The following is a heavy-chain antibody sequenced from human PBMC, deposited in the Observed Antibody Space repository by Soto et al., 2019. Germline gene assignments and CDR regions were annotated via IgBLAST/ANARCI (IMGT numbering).Heavy chain of an antibody. CDR3: AKGSTRQVAVAGYYFDY. D-gene: IGHD6-19*01. J-gene: IGHJ4*02. V-gene: IGHV3-23*01. CDR2: ISGSGGST. Sequence: GGSLRLSCAASGFTFSSYAMSWVRQAPGKGLEWVSAISGSGGSTYYADSVKGRFTISRDNSKNTLYLQMNSLRAEDTAVYYCAKGSTRQVAVAGYYFDYCGQGTLVTVSS. CDR1: GFTFSSYA.